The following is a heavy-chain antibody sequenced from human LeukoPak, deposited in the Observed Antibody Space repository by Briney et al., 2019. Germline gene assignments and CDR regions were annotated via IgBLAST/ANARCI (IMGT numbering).Heavy chain of an antibody. CDR3: ARDRPLVGGTIPYYFDY. Sequence: ASVEVSCKASGYTFTWYYMHWVRQAPGQGLEWMGIINPSGGSTTFAQKFQGRVTMTRDMSTSTVYMELNSLRSEDTAVYYCARDRPLVGGTIPYYFDYWGQGTLVTVSS. J-gene: IGHJ4*02. CDR2: INPSGGST. V-gene: IGHV1-46*01. D-gene: IGHD1-26*01. CDR1: GYTFTWYY.